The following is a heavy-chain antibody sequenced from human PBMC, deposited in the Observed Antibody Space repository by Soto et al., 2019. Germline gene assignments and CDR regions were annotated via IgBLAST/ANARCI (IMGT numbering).Heavy chain of an antibody. CDR2: INDRGTI. J-gene: IGHJ2*01. V-gene: IGHV4-34*01. CDR1: GGSFSGYY. Sequence: QVQLQQWGAGPLRPLETLSLTCGVSGGSFSGYYWAWIRQSPGKGLEWIGEINDRGTINYNPSLKSRVSISVDTSTNHYPLTLRSVTAADTAVYYCARESHDILTGPPWVWYFDLWGRGTLVTVSS. CDR3: ARESHDILTGPPWVWYFDL. D-gene: IGHD3-9*01.